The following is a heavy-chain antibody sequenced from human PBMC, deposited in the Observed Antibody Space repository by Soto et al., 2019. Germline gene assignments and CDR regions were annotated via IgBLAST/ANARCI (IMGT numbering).Heavy chain of an antibody. D-gene: IGHD3-3*01. J-gene: IGHJ6*02. CDR1: GGTFSSYA. V-gene: IGHV1-69*13. Sequence: GASVKVSCKASGGTFSSYAISWVRRAPGQGLEWMGGIIPIFGTANYAQKFQGRVTITADESTSTAYMELSSLRSEDTAVYYCTIFGVVINPIVDRFGMDVWGQGTTVTVSS. CDR2: IIPIFGTA. CDR3: TIFGVVINPIVDRFGMDV.